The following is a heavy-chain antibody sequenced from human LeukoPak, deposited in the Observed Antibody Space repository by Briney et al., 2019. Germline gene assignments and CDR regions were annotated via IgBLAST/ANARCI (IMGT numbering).Heavy chain of an antibody. Sequence: GGSLRLSCAASGFTVSSNYMSWVRQAPGQGLEWVSLIYSDGSTYYADSVKGRFTISRDNSKNTLSLQMSSLRAEDTAVYYCASGYNDNCVFDSWGQGTLVTVSS. CDR1: GFTVSSNY. J-gene: IGHJ4*02. CDR3: ASGYNDNCVFDS. D-gene: IGHD3-22*01. V-gene: IGHV3-66*01. CDR2: IYSDGST.